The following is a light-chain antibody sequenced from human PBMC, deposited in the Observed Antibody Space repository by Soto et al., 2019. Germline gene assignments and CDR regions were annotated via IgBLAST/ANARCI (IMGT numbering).Light chain of an antibody. Sequence: EIVMTQSPATLSFSPWQRASLSCRAGQGVTTNFAWYQQKSGQSPRLLIYDVSIRATGVPARFSGSGSGTDFTLTISRLEPEDFAVYYCQQYGRSPPTFGQGTLVYI. CDR3: QQYGRSPPT. J-gene: IGKJ1*01. V-gene: IGKV3-20*01. CDR2: DVS. CDR1: QGVTTN.